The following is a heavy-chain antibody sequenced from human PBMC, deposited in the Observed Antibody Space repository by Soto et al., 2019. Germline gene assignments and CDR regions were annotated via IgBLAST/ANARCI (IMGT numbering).Heavy chain of an antibody. V-gene: IGHV3-23*01. J-gene: IGHJ4*02. CDR3: AKWNGYGDY. CDR1: GFSFSNYG. Sequence: EVQLLESGGGLVQPGGSLRLSCAVSGFSFSNYGVTWVRQAPGKGLEWVSCVSGGSGVTHYADSVKGRFTITGDNSKNTGDLHMTGQRGEETAVYYCAKWNGYGDYWGQGTLVTVSS. D-gene: IGHD1-1*01. CDR2: VSGGSGVT.